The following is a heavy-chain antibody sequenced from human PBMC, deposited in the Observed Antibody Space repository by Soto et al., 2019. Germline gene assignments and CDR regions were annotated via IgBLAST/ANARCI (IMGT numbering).Heavy chain of an antibody. J-gene: IGHJ6*03. CDR3: ARALQGPYYYYYYMDV. D-gene: IGHD1-1*01. CDR2: IYYSGST. CDR1: GGSSSSYD. Sequence: PSETLSLTCTVSGGSSSSYDWSWIRQPPGKGLEWIGYIYYSGSTNYNPSLKSRVTISVDTSKNQFSLKLSSVTAADTAVYYCARALQGPYYYYYYMDVWGKGTTVTVSS. V-gene: IGHV4-59*01.